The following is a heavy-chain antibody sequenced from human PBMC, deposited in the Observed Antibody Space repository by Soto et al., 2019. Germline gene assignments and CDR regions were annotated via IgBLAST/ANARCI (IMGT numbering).Heavy chain of an antibody. V-gene: IGHV1-69*02. D-gene: IGHD2-2*01. CDR2: IIPILGIA. CDR1: GGTFSSYP. J-gene: IGHJ5*02. CDR3: ARGVVLQAETFDP. Sequence: QVQLVQSGAEVKKPGSSVKVSCKASGGTFSSYPISWVRQAPGQGLEWMGRIIPILGIANYAQKFQGRVTITADKSTSTAYMELSSLRSEDTAVYYCARGVVLQAETFDPWGQGTLVTVSS.